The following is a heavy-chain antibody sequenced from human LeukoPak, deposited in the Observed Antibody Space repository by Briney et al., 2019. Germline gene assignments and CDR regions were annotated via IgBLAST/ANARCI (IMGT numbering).Heavy chain of an antibody. CDR3: ARAVSGKENARYNWFDP. V-gene: IGHV4-61*05. J-gene: IGHJ5*02. CDR1: GGSISSSSYY. CDR2: IYYSGST. Sequence: PSETLSLTCTVSGGSISSSSYYWGWIRQPPGKGLEWIGYIYYSGSTNYNPSLKSRVTISVDTSKNQFSLKLSSVTAADTAVYYCARAVSGKENARYNWFDPWGQGTLVTVSS.